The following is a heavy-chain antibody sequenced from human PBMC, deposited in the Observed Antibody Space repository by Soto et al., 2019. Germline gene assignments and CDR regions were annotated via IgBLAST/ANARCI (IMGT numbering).Heavy chain of an antibody. CDR3: ARDLRPILRYFDWLLYGWFDP. CDR1: GGTFSSYA. J-gene: IGHJ5*02. CDR2: IIPIFGTA. V-gene: IGHV1-69*13. D-gene: IGHD3-9*01. Sequence: SVKVSCKASGGTFSSYAISWVRQAPGQGLEWMGGIIPIFGTANYAQKFQGRVTITADESTSTAYMELSSLRSEDTAVYYCARDLRPILRYFDWLLYGWFDPWGQGTLVTVSS.